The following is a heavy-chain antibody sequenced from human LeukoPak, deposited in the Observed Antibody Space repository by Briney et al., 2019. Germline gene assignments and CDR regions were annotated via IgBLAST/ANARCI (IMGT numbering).Heavy chain of an antibody. Sequence: PSETLSLTCAVYGGSFSGYYWSWIRQPPGKGLEWIGEINHSGSTNYNPSLKSRVTISVDTSKNQFSLRLSSVTAADTAVYYCAREVSGSHSRFDYWGQGTLVTVSS. CDR3: AREVSGSHSRFDY. CDR2: INHSGST. V-gene: IGHV4-34*01. CDR1: GGSFSGYY. D-gene: IGHD3-3*01. J-gene: IGHJ4*02.